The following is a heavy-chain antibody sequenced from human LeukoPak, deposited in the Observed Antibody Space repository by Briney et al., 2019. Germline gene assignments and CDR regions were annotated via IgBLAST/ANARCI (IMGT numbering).Heavy chain of an antibody. CDR3: ARDLSWSFDY. Sequence: GGSLRLSCAASGFTFSTFSMNWMRQGPGKGLEWISYRSNDIIRYADSVKGRFIISRDNAKNSLYLQMNSLRAEDTAVYYCARDLSWSFDYWGQGTLVTVSS. D-gene: IGHD3-10*01. CDR1: GFTFSTFS. V-gene: IGHV3-48*01. J-gene: IGHJ4*02. CDR2: RSNDII.